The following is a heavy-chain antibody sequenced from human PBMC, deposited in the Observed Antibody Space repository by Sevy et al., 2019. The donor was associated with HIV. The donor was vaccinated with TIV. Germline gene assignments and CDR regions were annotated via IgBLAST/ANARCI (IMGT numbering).Heavy chain of an antibody. CDR3: AREGCTRPHDY. CDR1: GFAFYDYS. Sequence: GGSLRLSCAASGFAFYDYSMSWIRQAPGKGLEWVATLSFGCGKINYADSVKGRFTISRDNSKNSFYLQMDNLRVEDTALYYCAREGCTRPHDYWGQGTRITVSS. D-gene: IGHD2-8*01. V-gene: IGHV3-23*01. CDR2: LSFGCGKI. J-gene: IGHJ4*02.